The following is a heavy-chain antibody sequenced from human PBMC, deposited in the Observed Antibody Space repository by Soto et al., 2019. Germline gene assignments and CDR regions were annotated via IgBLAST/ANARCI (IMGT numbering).Heavy chain of an antibody. CDR1: GFTFSSYG. CDR2: ISYDGSNK. Sequence: QVQLVESGGGVVQPGRSLRLSCAASGFTFSSYGMHWVRQAPGKGLEWVVVISYDGSNKYYADSVKGRFTISRDNSKNTLYLQMNSLRAEDTAVYYCAKDQMWGGGFPFTKIDYWGQGTLVTVSS. V-gene: IGHV3-30*18. CDR3: AKDQMWGGGFPFTKIDY. D-gene: IGHD3-16*01. J-gene: IGHJ4*02.